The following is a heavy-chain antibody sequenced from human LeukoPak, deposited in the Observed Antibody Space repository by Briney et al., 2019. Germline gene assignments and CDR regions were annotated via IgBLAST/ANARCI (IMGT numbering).Heavy chain of an antibody. Sequence: GGSLRLSCAASGLTISDYYMSWIRQAPGKGLEWVSYISSSGSTIYYADSVKGRFTISRDNAKNSLYLQMNSLRAEDTAVYYCARGAARGATTILYYFDYWGQGTLVTVSS. CDR1: GLTISDYY. V-gene: IGHV3-11*01. CDR2: ISSSGSTI. D-gene: IGHD1-26*01. J-gene: IGHJ4*02. CDR3: ARGAARGATTILYYFDY.